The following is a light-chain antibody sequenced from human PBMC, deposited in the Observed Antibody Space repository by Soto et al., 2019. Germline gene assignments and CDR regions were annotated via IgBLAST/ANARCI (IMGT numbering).Light chain of an antibody. J-gene: IGKJ1*01. V-gene: IGKV3-11*01. CDR2: DAS. Sequence: EIVLTQSPATLSLSPGERATISCRASQSVISYLAWYQQKPGQAPRLLIYDASNRATGIPARFSGSGSGTVFTLSISTLEPEDFAVYYCQQRSNWPGTFGQGTKVDIK. CDR3: QQRSNWPGT. CDR1: QSVISY.